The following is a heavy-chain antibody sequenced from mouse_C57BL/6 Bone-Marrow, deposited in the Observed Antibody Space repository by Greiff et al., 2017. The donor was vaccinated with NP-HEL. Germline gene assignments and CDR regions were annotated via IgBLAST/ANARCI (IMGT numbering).Heavy chain of an antibody. CDR2: IDPSDSYT. D-gene: IGHD1-1*01. V-gene: IGHV1-69*01. CDR3: ASAGITTVVATGAMDY. Sequence: QVHVKQPGAELVLPGASVKLSCKASGYTFTSYWMHWVKQRPGQGLEWIGEIDPSDSYTNYNQKFKGKSTLTVDKSSSTAYMQLSSLTSEDSAVYYCASAGITTVVATGAMDYWGQRTSVTVSS. CDR1: GYTFTSYW. J-gene: IGHJ4*01.